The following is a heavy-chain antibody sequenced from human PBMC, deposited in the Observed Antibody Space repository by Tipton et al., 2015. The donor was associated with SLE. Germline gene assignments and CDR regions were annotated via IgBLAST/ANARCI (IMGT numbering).Heavy chain of an antibody. CDR3: ARGSRYRDLAGGGMDV. CDR1: GGSMSSVSDY. D-gene: IGHD1-1*01. Sequence: TLSLTCAVSGGSMSSVSDYWSWIRQPAGKELEWIGRIHTSGSTYYNPSFNSRVSMSVDMSKNQFSLMLTSVTATDTAVYYCARGSRYRDLAGGGMDVWGQGTTVTVSS. J-gene: IGHJ6*02. V-gene: IGHV4-61*02. CDR2: IHTSGST.